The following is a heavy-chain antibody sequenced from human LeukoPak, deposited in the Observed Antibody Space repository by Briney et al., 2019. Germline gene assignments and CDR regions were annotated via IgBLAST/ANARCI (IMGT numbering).Heavy chain of an antibody. CDR3: AREPPDYYDSSGYYGLGGDFDY. CDR2: IYYSGST. J-gene: IGHJ4*02. D-gene: IGHD3-22*01. V-gene: IGHV4-39*07. Sequence: SETLSLTCTVSGGSISSSSYYWGWIRQPPGKGLEWIGSIYYSGSTYYNPSLKSRVTISVDTSKNQFSLKLSSVTAADTAVYYCAREPPDYYDSSGYYGLGGDFDYWGQGTLVTVSS. CDR1: GGSISSSSYY.